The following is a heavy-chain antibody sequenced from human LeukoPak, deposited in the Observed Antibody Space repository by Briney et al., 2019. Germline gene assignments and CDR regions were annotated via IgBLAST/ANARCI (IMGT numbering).Heavy chain of an antibody. Sequence: SGGSLRLSCAASGFTFSSYSMNWVRQAPGKGLEWVSSISRSSSYIYYADSVKGRFTISRDNAKNSLYLQMNSLRAEDTAVYYCAREKPTYCSGGSCYLGYWGQGTLVTVSS. J-gene: IGHJ4*02. CDR3: AREKPTYCSGGSCYLGY. CDR2: ISRSSSYI. CDR1: GFTFSSYS. D-gene: IGHD2-15*01. V-gene: IGHV3-21*01.